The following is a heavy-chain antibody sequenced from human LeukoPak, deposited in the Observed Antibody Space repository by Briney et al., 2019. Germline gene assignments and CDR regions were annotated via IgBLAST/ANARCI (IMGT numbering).Heavy chain of an antibody. Sequence: GASVKVSCKASGYTFTGYYMHWVRQAPGKGLEWMGAFDPEDVETIYAQKLQGRVTMTGDTSTDTAYMELSSLRSEDTAVYYCATKYYYDSRGAFDIWGQGTMVTVSS. CDR1: GYTFTGYY. CDR3: ATKYYYDSRGAFDI. CDR2: FDPEDVET. J-gene: IGHJ3*02. D-gene: IGHD3-22*01. V-gene: IGHV1-24*01.